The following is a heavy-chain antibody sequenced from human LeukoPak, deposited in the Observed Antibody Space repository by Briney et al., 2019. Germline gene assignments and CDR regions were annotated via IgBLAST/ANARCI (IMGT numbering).Heavy chain of an antibody. CDR3: ARIRNRGALDPAFDI. CDR2: ISAYNGNT. J-gene: IGHJ3*02. V-gene: IGHV1-18*01. D-gene: IGHD7-27*01. Sequence: ASVKVSCKASGYTFTSYGISGVRQAPRQGLEWMGWISAYNGNTNYAQKLQGRVTMTTDTSTSTAYIELRSLRSDDPAVYHCARIRNRGALDPAFDIWGQGTMVTASS. CDR1: GYTFTSYG.